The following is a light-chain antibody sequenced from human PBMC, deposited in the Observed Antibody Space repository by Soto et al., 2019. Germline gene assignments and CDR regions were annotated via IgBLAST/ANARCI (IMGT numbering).Light chain of an antibody. CDR1: QSVLSTSNNKNY. CDR2: WAS. V-gene: IGKV4-1*01. J-gene: IGKJ4*01. CDR3: QQYYNAPLT. Sequence: DIVMTQSPDSLAVSLGERATINCKSSQSVLSTSNNKNYLAWHQQKPGQPPKLLMYWASSRESGVPDRFSGSGSGTDFTLTISSLQAEDVAVYYCQQYYNAPLTFGGGTKVEIK.